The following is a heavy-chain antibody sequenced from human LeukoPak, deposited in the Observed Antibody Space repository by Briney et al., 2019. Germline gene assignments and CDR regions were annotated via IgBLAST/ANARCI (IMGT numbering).Heavy chain of an antibody. CDR1: GFTVSSNY. Sequence: GSLSLSCAASGFTVSSNYMSWVRPAPGKGLEWVSVIYSGGSTSYADSVKGRFTISRDNSKNTLYLQMNSLRAEDTAVYYCARAYCSGGSCFYFDYWGQGTLVTVSS. V-gene: IGHV3-53*01. D-gene: IGHD2-15*01. J-gene: IGHJ4*02. CDR3: ARAYCSGGSCFYFDY. CDR2: IYSGGST.